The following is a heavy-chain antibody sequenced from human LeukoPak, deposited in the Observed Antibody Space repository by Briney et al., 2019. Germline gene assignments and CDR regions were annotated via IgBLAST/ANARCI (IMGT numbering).Heavy chain of an antibody. V-gene: IGHV3-23*01. CDR3: AKNRQITMIVVVIPAFDY. Sequence: PGGSLRLSCAASGSTFSSYAMSWVRQAPGKGLEWVSAISGSGGSTYYADSVKGRFTISRDNSKNTLYLQMNSLRAEDTAVYYCAKNRQITMIVVVIPAFDYWGQGTLVTVSS. CDR1: GSTFSSYA. J-gene: IGHJ4*02. CDR2: ISGSGGST. D-gene: IGHD3-22*01.